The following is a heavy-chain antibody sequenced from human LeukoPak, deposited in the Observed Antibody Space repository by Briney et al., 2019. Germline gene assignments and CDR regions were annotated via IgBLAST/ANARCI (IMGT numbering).Heavy chain of an antibody. D-gene: IGHD3-22*01. CDR1: GFTFSSYA. CDR2: ISYDGSNK. J-gene: IGHJ4*02. Sequence: GGSLRLSCAASGFTFSSYAMHWVRQAPGKGLEWVAVISYDGSNKYYADSVKGRFTISRDNSKNTLYLQMNSLRAEDTAVYYCASPSNYYDSSGYKNYFDYWGQGTLVTVSS. CDR3: ASPSNYYDSSGYKNYFDY. V-gene: IGHV3-30-3*01.